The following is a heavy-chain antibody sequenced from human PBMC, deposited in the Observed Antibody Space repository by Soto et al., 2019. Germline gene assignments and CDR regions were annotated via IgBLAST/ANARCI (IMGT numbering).Heavy chain of an antibody. Sequence: SETLSLTCTVSGGSISSDNYYWGWIRQPPGKGLEWIGSIYNSGRTYYNPSLKSRVTLSVDTSYNQFSLRLSSVTAADTAVYYCARQDKCSTSRCPPDFDYWGQGTLVTVSS. CDR3: ARQDKCSTSRCPPDFDY. V-gene: IGHV4-39*01. CDR2: IYNSGRT. CDR1: GGSISSDNYY. J-gene: IGHJ4*02. D-gene: IGHD2-2*01.